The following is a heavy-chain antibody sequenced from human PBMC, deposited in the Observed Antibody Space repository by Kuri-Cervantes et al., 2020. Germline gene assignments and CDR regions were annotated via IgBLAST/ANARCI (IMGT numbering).Heavy chain of an antibody. D-gene: IGHD3-3*01. CDR2: INPNSGGT. CDR3: ARGRKRRGTIFEVGFNWFDP. CDR1: GYTFTGYY. Sequence: ASVKVSCKASGYTFTGYYMHWVRQAPGQGLEWMGWINPNSGGTNYAQKFQGRVTMTRDTSITTAYMELSSLRSEDTAVYFCARGRKRRGTIFEVGFNWFDPWGQGTLVTVSS. J-gene: IGHJ5*02. V-gene: IGHV1-2*02.